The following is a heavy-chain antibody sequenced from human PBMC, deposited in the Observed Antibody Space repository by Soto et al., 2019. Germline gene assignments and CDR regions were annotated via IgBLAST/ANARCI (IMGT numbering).Heavy chain of an antibody. D-gene: IGHD2-2*01. V-gene: IGHV4-34*01. Sequence: SETLSLTCAVYGGSFSGYYWSWIRQPPGKGLEWIGEINHSGSTNYNPSLKSRVTISVDTSKNQFSLKLSSVTAADTAVYYCAGYCSSTSCYAADYWGQGTLVTVSS. CDR2: INHSGST. CDR1: GGSFSGYY. CDR3: AGYCSSTSCYAADY. J-gene: IGHJ4*02.